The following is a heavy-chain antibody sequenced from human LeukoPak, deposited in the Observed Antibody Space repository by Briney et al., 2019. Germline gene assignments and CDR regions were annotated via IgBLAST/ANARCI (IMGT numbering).Heavy chain of an antibody. Sequence: SETLSLTCTVSGDSISNYYWNWIRQPPGKGLEWIGEINHSGSTNYNPSLKSRVTISVDTSKNQFSLKLSSVTAADTAVYYCARGKRYYDFWSKNYYYYYMDVWGKGTTVTVSS. D-gene: IGHD3-3*01. J-gene: IGHJ6*03. CDR3: ARGKRYYDFWSKNYYYYYMDV. CDR1: GDSISNYY. V-gene: IGHV4-34*01. CDR2: INHSGST.